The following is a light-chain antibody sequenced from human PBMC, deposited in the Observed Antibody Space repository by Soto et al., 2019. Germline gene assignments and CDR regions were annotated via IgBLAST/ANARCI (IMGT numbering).Light chain of an antibody. Sequence: EIVLTQSPGTLSLSPGERATLAWRASRSVSSSYLAWYQQKPGQAPRVLIFGASSRATGIPDRFSGSGSGTDFTLTIMRLEPEDFAVYYCQYYGTSSWTFGQGTKVDI. V-gene: IGKV3-20*01. J-gene: IGKJ1*01. CDR3: QYYGTSSWT. CDR2: GAS. CDR1: RSVSSSY.